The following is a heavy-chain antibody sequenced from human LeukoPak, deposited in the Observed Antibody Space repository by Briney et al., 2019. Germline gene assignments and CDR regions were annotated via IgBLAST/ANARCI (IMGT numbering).Heavy chain of an antibody. CDR1: GFTFSSYW. V-gene: IGHV3-7*01. J-gene: IGHJ3*02. D-gene: IGHD3-3*01. Sequence: PGGSLRLSCAASGFTFSSYWTSWVRQAPGKGLEWVANIKQDGSENYYVDSVKGRFTISRDNAKNSLYLQMNNLRAEDTAVYYCARDRGHYDFWSGYLDAFDIWGQGTMVTVSS. CDR2: IKQDGSEN. CDR3: ARDRGHYDFWSGYLDAFDI.